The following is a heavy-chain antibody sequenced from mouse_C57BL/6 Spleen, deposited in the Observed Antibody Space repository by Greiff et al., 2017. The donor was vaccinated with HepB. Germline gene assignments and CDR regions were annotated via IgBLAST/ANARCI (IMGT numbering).Heavy chain of an antibody. Sequence: EVKLVESGPELVKPGASVKISCKASGYSFTDYNMNWVKQSNGKSLEWIGVINPNYGTTSYNQKFKGKATLTVDQSSSTAYMQLNSLTSEDSAVYYCARVPITTVVARAMDYWGQGTSVTVSS. J-gene: IGHJ4*01. CDR3: ARVPITTVVARAMDY. V-gene: IGHV1-39*01. CDR2: INPNYGTT. CDR1: GYSFTDYN. D-gene: IGHD1-1*01.